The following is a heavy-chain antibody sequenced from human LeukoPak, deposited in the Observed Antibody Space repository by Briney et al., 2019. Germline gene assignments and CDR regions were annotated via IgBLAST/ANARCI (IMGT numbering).Heavy chain of an antibody. J-gene: IGHJ4*02. CDR2: IYYSGST. CDR1: GGSISSYY. Sequence: SETLSLTCTVSGGSISSYYWSWIRQPPGKGLEWIGYIYYSGSTSYNPSLKSRVTISLDTSKNQFSVKLSSVTAAETAVYYCAGGEYYYGSGSYRAWGQGTLVTVSS. CDR3: AGGEYYYGSGSYRA. D-gene: IGHD3-10*01. V-gene: IGHV4-59*01.